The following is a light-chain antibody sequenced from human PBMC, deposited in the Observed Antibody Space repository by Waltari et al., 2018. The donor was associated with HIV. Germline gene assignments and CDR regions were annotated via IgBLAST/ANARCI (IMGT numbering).Light chain of an antibody. J-gene: IGLJ1*01. CDR1: SRDIGTYTY. CDR3: SSYAGNNNYV. CDR2: EVN. V-gene: IGLV2-8*01. Sequence: QPALTQPPSASGSPGQSVTISCTGTSRDIGTYTYVSWYQQHPGRAPNLLIYEVNKRPSGFPDLFSGSMSANTASLTVSGLQVADEADYYCSSYAGNNNYVFGTGTRVTVL.